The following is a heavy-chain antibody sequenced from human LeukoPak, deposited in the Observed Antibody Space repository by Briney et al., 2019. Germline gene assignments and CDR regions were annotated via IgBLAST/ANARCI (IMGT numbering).Heavy chain of an antibody. CDR2: ISSSSYI. Sequence: PGGSLRLSCAASGFTFSSYSMNWVRQAPGKGLEWVSSISSSSYIYYADSVKGRFTISRDNAKNSLYLQMDSLRAEDTALYYCGRDLSGWYGPDYWGQGTLVTISS. CDR3: GRDLSGWYGPDY. D-gene: IGHD6-19*01. V-gene: IGHV3-21*04. CDR1: GFTFSSYS. J-gene: IGHJ4*02.